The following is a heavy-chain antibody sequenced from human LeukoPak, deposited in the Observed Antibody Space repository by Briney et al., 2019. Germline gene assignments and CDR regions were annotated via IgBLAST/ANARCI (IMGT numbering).Heavy chain of an antibody. CDR1: GFTFSSYA. V-gene: IGHV3-23*01. D-gene: IGHD1-26*01. CDR2: ISGSGGST. CDR3: AKDPIGWELKGYFDY. J-gene: IGHJ4*02. Sequence: PGGSLRLSCAASGFTFSSYAMSWVRQAPGKGLEWVSAISGSGGSTYYADSVKGPFTISEDNSKNTLYLQMNSLRAEDTAVYYCAKDPIGWELKGYFDYWGQGTLVTVSS.